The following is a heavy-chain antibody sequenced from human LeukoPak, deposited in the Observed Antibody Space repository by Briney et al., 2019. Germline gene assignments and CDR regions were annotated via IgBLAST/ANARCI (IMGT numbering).Heavy chain of an antibody. V-gene: IGHV4-39*01. Sequence: SETLSLTCIVSGGSITSNRNYWGWIRQPPGKGLEWIGSISDSGSTYYNPSLMSRGTISVDTSKNQFSLKLSSVTAADTAVYYCARHLYYGSGSYFYQIRMYNWFDPWGQGTLVTVSS. CDR3: ARHLYYGSGSYFYQIRMYNWFDP. CDR1: GGSITSNRNY. J-gene: IGHJ5*02. D-gene: IGHD3-10*01. CDR2: ISDSGST.